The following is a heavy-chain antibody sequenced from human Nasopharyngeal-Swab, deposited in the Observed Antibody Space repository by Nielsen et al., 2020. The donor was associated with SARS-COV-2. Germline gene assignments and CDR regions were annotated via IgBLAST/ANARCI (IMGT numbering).Heavy chain of an antibody. CDR1: GFIFSDFG. D-gene: IGHD1-26*01. CDR2: IWHDGSEK. J-gene: IGHJ4*02. V-gene: IGHV3-33*08. Sequence: GGSLRLSCAASGFIFSDFGMHWVRQAPGKGLEWVGVIWHDGSEKYYAGSVKGRFTISRDNSRDTLYLQMNSLRAEDTALYYCARDRGGGSYFDFDYWGQGILVTVSS. CDR3: ARDRGGGSYFDFDY.